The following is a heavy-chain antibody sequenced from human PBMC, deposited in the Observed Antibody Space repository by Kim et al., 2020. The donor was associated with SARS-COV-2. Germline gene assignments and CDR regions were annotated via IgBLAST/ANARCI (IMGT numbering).Heavy chain of an antibody. D-gene: IGHD5-18*01. CDR1: GFTFSSYG. J-gene: IGHJ6*02. CDR3: AKDLGTAMVPRLYYYYYYGMDV. CDR2: ISYDGSNK. Sequence: GGSLRLSCAASGFTFSSYGMHWVRQAPGKGLEWVAVISYDGSNKYYADSVKGRFTISRDNSKNTLYLQMNSLRAEDTAVYYCAKDLGTAMVPRLYYYYYYGMDVWGQGTTVTVSS. V-gene: IGHV3-30*18.